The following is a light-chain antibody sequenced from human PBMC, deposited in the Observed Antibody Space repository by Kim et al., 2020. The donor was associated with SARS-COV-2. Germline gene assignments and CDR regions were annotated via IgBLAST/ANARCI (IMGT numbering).Light chain of an antibody. V-gene: IGKV3-20*01. J-gene: IGKJ2*01. CDR1: PSVSNSY. CDR2: DAS. CDR3: QQYGDSPYT. Sequence: LPAGKSVTPPCRASPSVSNSYLAWHQQNPGQAPRLLIYDASSRATGIPDRFSGSGSGTDFTLTISRLEPEDFAVYYCQQYGDSPYTFGQGTKLEI.